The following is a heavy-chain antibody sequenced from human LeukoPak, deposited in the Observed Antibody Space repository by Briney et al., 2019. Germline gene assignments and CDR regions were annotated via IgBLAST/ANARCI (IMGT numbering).Heavy chain of an antibody. J-gene: IGHJ3*02. Sequence: GESLQISCKGSGYRFTSYWIGWGRQMPGKGLEWMGFIYPGDSDTRYSPSFQGQVTISADKSMSTAYLQWSSLKASDTAMYYCARRRGRYSGDAFDIWGQGTMVTVSS. V-gene: IGHV5-51*01. CDR2: IYPGDSDT. CDR1: GYRFTSYW. CDR3: ARRRGRYSGDAFDI. D-gene: IGHD1-26*01.